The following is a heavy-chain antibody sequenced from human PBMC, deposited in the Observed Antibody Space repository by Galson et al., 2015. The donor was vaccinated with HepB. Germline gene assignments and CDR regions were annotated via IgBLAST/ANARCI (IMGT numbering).Heavy chain of an antibody. CDR2: INWNGGST. V-gene: IGHV3-20*04. CDR1: GFTFDDYG. CDR3: ARYMQTSTVRGVIRAPPNI. J-gene: IGHJ3*02. Sequence: SLRLSCAATGFTFDDYGMTWVRQAPGKGLEWVSGINWNGGSTGYTDSVKGRFTISRDNAKNSLYLQMNSLRAEDTALYYCARYMQTSTVRGVIRAPPNIWGQGIMVTVSS. D-gene: IGHD3-10*01.